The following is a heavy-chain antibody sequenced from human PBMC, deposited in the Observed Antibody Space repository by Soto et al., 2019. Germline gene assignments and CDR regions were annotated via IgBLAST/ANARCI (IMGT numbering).Heavy chain of an antibody. V-gene: IGHV1-2*02. D-gene: IGHD6-6*01. J-gene: IGHJ4*02. CDR1: GYTFTGYY. CDR2: INPNTGGT. CDR3: TRDRPPDY. Sequence: ASVKVSCKASGYTFTGYYMHWVRQAPGQGLEWMGWINPNTGGTNYAQKFQGRVTMTRDTSISTAYMELTRLRSDDTAVYYCTRDRPPDYWGQGTLVTVSA.